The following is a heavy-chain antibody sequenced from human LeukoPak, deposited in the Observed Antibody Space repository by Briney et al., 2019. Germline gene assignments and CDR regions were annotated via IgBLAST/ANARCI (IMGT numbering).Heavy chain of an antibody. Sequence: SGTLSLTCAVSGGSISSNHWWSWVRQPPGKGLEWIGYIYYSGSTNYNPSLKSRVTISVDTSKNQFSLKLSSVTAADTAVYYCARVYYSNSYDYWYFDLWGRGTLVTVSS. CDR3: ARVYYSNSYDYWYFDL. D-gene: IGHD6-13*01. CDR1: GGSISSNHW. V-gene: IGHV4-4*02. J-gene: IGHJ2*01. CDR2: IYYSGST.